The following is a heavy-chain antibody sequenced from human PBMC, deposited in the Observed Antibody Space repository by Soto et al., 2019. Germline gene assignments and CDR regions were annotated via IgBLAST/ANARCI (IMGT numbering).Heavy chain of an antibody. CDR1: GFTFSSYS. CDR3: ARDTGHRRSWFYYSGMDV. D-gene: IGHD6-13*01. V-gene: IGHV3-21*01. J-gene: IGHJ6*02. Sequence: GGSLRLSCAASGFTFSSYSMNWVRQAPGKGLEWVSSISSSSSYIYYADSVKGRFTISRDNAKNSLYLQMNSLRAEDTAVYYCARDTGHRRSWFYYSGMDVWGQGTTVTVSS. CDR2: ISSSSSYI.